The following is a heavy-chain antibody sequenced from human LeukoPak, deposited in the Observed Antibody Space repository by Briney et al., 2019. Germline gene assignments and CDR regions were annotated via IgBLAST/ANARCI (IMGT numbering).Heavy chain of an antibody. V-gene: IGHV3-21*01. D-gene: IGHD3-22*01. Sequence: GGSLRLSCAASGFSLNNYAMNWVRQAPGKGLEWVSSITSGGDYIYYADSVKGRFTISRDNIEDSLYLQVNSLRAEDTAVYYCARAKRGGYYDSIYYFDLWGQETLVTVSS. CDR2: ITSGGDYI. CDR1: GFSLNNYA. J-gene: IGHJ4*02. CDR3: ARAKRGGYYDSIYYFDL.